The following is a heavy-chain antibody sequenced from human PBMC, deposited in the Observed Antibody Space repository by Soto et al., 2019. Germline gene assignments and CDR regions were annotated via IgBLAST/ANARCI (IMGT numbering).Heavy chain of an antibody. J-gene: IGHJ4*02. CDR1: GYIFASHD. CDR3: TRRLSRWLKSEEDPREDFDY. Sequence: QVRLVQSGAEVKKPGASVKVSCKTSGYIFASHDINWVRQASGQGLEWMGGMNPTSGNTGYSLKFQDRLSLTRDTSMNTAYMELSSLRSDDTAVYYCTRRLSRWLKSEEDPREDFDYWGQGTLVSVSS. V-gene: IGHV1-8*01. CDR2: MNPTSGNT. D-gene: IGHD3-16*02.